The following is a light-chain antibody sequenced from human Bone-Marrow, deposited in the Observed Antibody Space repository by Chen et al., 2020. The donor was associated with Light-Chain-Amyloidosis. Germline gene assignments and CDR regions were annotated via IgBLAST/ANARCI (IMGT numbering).Light chain of an antibody. V-gene: IGLV2-14*01. CDR1: SSDVGGDNH. CDR3: SSYTITNTLV. Sequence: QSALTQPASVSGSPGQSITISCTGTSSDVGGDNHVSWYQQHPDKAPKLMIYEVTNRPSWVPARFSGSTSDNTASLTISGLQTEDEAYYFCSSYTITNTLVFGSGTRVTVL. J-gene: IGLJ1*01. CDR2: EVT.